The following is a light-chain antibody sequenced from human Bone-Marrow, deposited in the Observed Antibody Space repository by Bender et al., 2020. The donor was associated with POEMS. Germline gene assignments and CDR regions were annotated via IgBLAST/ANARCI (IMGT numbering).Light chain of an antibody. J-gene: IGLJ2*01. CDR1: NIGSKS. CDR2: NDA. Sequence: SYVLTQPPSVSLAPGNTARITCGGDNIGSKSVHWYQQKPGQAPLLVIYNDADRPSGIPERISGSKSGITATLTINSVEAGDEADYFCQVWDRSSDHVVFGGGTKLTVL. V-gene: IGLV3-21*04. CDR3: QVWDRSSDHVV.